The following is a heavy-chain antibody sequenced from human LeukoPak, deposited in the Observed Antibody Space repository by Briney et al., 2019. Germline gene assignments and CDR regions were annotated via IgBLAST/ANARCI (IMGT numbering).Heavy chain of an antibody. CDR1: GSTFSNYG. CDR3: ARVYCSGGSCYVKSYFDY. CDR2: IWYDGSNK. Sequence: GGSLRLSCAASGSTFSNYGMNWVRQAPGKGLEWVAIIWYDGSNKYYTDSVKGRFTISRDNSQNTLYLQMNSLRTEDTAVYYCARVYCSGGSCYVKSYFDYWGQGTLVTVSS. V-gene: IGHV3-33*01. J-gene: IGHJ4*02. D-gene: IGHD2-15*01.